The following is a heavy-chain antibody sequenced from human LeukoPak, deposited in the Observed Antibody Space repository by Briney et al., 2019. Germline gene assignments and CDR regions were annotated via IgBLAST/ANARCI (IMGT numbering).Heavy chain of an antibody. D-gene: IGHD3-16*02. V-gene: IGHV4-30-4*08. CDR2: IYYSGST. CDR3: DRVSYDYVWGSYRYWFDP. Sequence: SQTLSLTCTVSGGSISSGDYYWSWIRQPPGKGLEWIGYIYYSGSTYYNPSLKSRVTISVDTSKNQFSLKLSSVTAADTAVYYCDRVSYDYVWGSYRYWFDPWGQGTLVTVSS. CDR1: GGSISSGDYY. J-gene: IGHJ5*02.